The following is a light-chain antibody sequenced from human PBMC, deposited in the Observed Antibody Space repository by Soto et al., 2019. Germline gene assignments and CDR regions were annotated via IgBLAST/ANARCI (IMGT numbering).Light chain of an antibody. V-gene: IGKV2-28*01. J-gene: IGKJ2*01. Sequence: DIVMTQSPLSLPVTPGEPASISCRSSQSRLHSNGYNSLDWYLQKPGQSPQVMIYLGSNRASGVPDRFSGSGSGTDFPLKISRVEAEDVGVYYCMQALQTPRTFGQGTKLEIK. CDR2: LGS. CDR1: QSRLHSNGYNS. CDR3: MQALQTPRT.